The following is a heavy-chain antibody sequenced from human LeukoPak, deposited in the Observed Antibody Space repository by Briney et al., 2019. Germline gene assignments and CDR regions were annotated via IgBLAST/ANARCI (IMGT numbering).Heavy chain of an antibody. V-gene: IGHV1-2*06. D-gene: IGHD3-22*01. J-gene: IGHJ4*02. CDR2: INPNSGGT. CDR1: GYTFTGYY. Sequence: ASVKVSCKASGYTFTGYYMHWVRQAPGQGLEWMGRINPNSGGTNYAQKFQGRVTMTRDTSISTAYMELSGLRSDDTAVYYCARDHDSRGYSINGYWGQGTLVTVSS. CDR3: ARDHDSRGYSINGY.